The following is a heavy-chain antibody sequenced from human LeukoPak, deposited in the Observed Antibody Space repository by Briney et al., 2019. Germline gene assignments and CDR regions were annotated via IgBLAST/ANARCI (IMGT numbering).Heavy chain of an antibody. J-gene: IGHJ4*02. D-gene: IGHD5-12*01. CDR3: ARAHSYSGFAEADY. Sequence: SDTLSLTCTVSGGSFRKYYWTWIRQPPCKGLEGIAFIYYSGSTNYNPSLKSRVTISLDTSQNQFSLNLSSVTAADTAVYYCARAHSYSGFAEADYCGQGTLVTVSS. CDR1: GGSFRKYY. V-gene: IGHV4-59*07. CDR2: IYYSGST.